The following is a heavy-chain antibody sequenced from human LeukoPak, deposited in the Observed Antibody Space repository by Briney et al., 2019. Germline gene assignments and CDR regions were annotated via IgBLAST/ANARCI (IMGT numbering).Heavy chain of an antibody. V-gene: IGHV3-11*06. Sequence: GGSLRLSCTASGFSFSDYYMSWIRQAPGKGMEWISYISSRSTYISDADSVKGRFTISRDNAKNLLFLQMNSLRVEDTALYYCARGGTGAFDYWGQGILVTVSS. J-gene: IGHJ4*02. D-gene: IGHD2-8*02. CDR3: ARGGTGAFDY. CDR1: GFSFSDYY. CDR2: ISSRSTYI.